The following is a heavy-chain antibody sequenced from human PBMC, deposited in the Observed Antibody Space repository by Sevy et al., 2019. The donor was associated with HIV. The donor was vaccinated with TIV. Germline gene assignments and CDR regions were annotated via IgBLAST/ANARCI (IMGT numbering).Heavy chain of an antibody. Sequence: GGSLRLSCAASGFTFSSYAMHWVRQAPGKGLEWVAVISYDGSNKYYADSVKGRFTISRDNSKNTLYLQMNSLRAEDTAVYYCARVVGYSSSWYEGWFDPWGQGTLLTVSS. CDR3: ARVVGYSSSWYEGWFDP. CDR2: ISYDGSNK. D-gene: IGHD6-13*01. CDR1: GFTFSSYA. J-gene: IGHJ5*02. V-gene: IGHV3-30*04.